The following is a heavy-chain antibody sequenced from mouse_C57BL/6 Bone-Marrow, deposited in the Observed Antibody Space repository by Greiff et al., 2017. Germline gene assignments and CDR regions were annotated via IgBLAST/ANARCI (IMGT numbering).Heavy chain of an antibody. V-gene: IGHV3-6*01. CDR2: ISYDGSN. D-gene: IGHD1-1*01. CDR3: ARENYYGSEAY. J-gene: IGHJ3*01. Sequence: EVHLVESGPGLVKPSQSLSLTCSVTGYSITSGYYWNWIRQFPGNKLEWMGYISYDGSNNYNPSLKNRISITRDTSKNQVFLKLNSVTTEDTATDYCARENYYGSEAYWGQGTLVTVSA. CDR1: GYSITSGYY.